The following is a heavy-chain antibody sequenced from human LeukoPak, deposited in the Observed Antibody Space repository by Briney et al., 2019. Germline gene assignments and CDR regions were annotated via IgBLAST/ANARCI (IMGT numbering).Heavy chain of an antibody. CDR2: ISHDGSNT. D-gene: IGHD6-13*01. CDR3: AKDQQEPAVGTWGSIDY. V-gene: IGHV3-30*04. CDR1: GFTFSSYA. J-gene: IGHJ4*02. Sequence: GRSLRLSCAASGFTFSSYAMHWVRQAPGKGLEWVAAISHDGSNTYFADSVKGRFTISRDNSKNALYLQMNSLRGEDTAVYYCAKDQQEPAVGTWGSIDYWGQGTLVTVSS.